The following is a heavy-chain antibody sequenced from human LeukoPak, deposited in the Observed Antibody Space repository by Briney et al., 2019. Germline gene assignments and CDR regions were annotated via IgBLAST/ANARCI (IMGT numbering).Heavy chain of an antibody. CDR3: ARILYYDFWSGPRDDAFDI. J-gene: IGHJ3*02. CDR1: GGSISSYY. D-gene: IGHD3-3*01. V-gene: IGHV4-4*07. Sequence: SETLSLTCTVSGGSISSYYWSWLRQPAGKGLEWIGRIYTSGSTNYNPSLKSRVTMSVDTSKNQFSLKLSSVTAADTAVYYCARILYYDFWSGPRDDAFDIWGQGTMVTVSS. CDR2: IYTSGST.